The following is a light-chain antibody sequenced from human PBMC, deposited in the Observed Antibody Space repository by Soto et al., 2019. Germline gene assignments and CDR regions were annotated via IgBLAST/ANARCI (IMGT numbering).Light chain of an antibody. CDR2: GAS. V-gene: IGKV3-15*01. Sequence: EIVMTQSPATLSVSPGERATLSCRASQSVSSNLAWYQQKPGQAPRLLIYGASTRATGIPARFSGSGSGTEFTLTISSLQSEDFAVYYCQQYNNWPTRGVTFGQGTKLEIK. J-gene: IGKJ2*01. CDR1: QSVSSN. CDR3: QQYNNWPTRGVT.